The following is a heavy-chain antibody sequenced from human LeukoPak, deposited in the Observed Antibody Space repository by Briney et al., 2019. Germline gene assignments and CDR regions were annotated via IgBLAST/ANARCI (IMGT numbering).Heavy chain of an antibody. CDR1: GFTFSSYG. CDR2: ISNDGGNK. V-gene: IGHV3-30*18. D-gene: IGHD3-10*01. Sequence: GGSLRLSCVASGFTFSSYGVHWVRQAPGKGLEWVAVISNDGGNKYYADSVKGRFTISRDNSKNTLYLQMNSLRAEDTAVYYCAKGRGAFDIWGQGTMVTVSS. J-gene: IGHJ3*02. CDR3: AKGRGAFDI.